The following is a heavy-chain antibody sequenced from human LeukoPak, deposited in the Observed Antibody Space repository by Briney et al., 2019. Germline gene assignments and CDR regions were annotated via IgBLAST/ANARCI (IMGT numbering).Heavy chain of an antibody. Sequence: ASVKVSCKASGYTFTGYCMHWVRQAPGQGLEWMGWINPNSGGTNYAQKFQGWVTMTRDTSISTAYMELSRLRSDDTAVYYCARGWNYYGSGSYPSKNWFDPWGQGTLVTVSS. CDR1: GYTFTGYC. V-gene: IGHV1-2*04. CDR2: INPNSGGT. D-gene: IGHD3-10*01. CDR3: ARGWNYYGSGSYPSKNWFDP. J-gene: IGHJ5*02.